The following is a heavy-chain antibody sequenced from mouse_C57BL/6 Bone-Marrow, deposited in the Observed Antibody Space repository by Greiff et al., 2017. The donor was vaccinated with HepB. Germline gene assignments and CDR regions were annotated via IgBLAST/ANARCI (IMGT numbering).Heavy chain of an antibody. V-gene: IGHV1-64*01. D-gene: IGHD1-1*01. CDR3: ARKGDGSSPYYAMDY. Sequence: VQLQQPGAELVKPGASVKLSCKASGYTFTSYWMHWVKQRPGQGLEWIGMIHPNSGSTNYNEKFKSKATLTVDKSSSTAYMQISSLTSEDSAVYYCARKGDGSSPYYAMDYWGQGTSVTVSS. CDR2: IHPNSGST. J-gene: IGHJ4*01. CDR1: GYTFTSYW.